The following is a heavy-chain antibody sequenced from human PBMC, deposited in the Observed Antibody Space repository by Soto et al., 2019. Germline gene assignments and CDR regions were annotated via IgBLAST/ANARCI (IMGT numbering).Heavy chain of an antibody. V-gene: IGHV3-7*03. J-gene: IGHJ5*02. CDR3: ARYPLRRGVVTQYNWFDP. CDR2: IKQDGSEK. CDR1: GFTFSSYW. Sequence: HPGGSLRLSCAASGFTFSSYWMSWVRQAPGKGLEWVANIKQDGSEKYYEDSVKGRFTISRDNAKNSLYLQMNSLRAEDTAVYYCARYPLRRGVVTQYNWFDPWGQGTLVTVSS. D-gene: IGHD3-3*01.